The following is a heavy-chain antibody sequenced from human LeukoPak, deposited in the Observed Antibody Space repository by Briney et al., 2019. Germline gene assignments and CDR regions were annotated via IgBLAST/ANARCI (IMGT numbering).Heavy chain of an antibody. D-gene: IGHD2-2*01. Sequence: GGSLRLSCAASGFTFSTYAMTWVRQAPGKGLEWVSAISGSGDTTYYADSVKGRLTIPTYSSQNTLYLQLNSLRAEDTAIYYCARGTRRPSCCGDFDCWGQGTLVSVSS. V-gene: IGHV3-23*01. J-gene: IGHJ4*02. CDR3: ARGTRRPSCCGDFDC. CDR1: GFTFSTYA. CDR2: ISGSGDTT.